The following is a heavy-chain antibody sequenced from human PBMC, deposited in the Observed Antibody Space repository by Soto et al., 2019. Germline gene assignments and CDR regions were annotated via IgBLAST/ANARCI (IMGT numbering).Heavy chain of an antibody. D-gene: IGHD2-2*01. J-gene: IGHJ6*02. V-gene: IGHV1-3*01. Sequence: ASVKVSCKASGYTFTSYAMHWVRQAPGQRLEWMRWINAGNGNTKYSQKFQGRVTITRDTSASTAYMELSSLRSEDTAVYYCARADIVVVPAAMGGYYYYYGMGVWGQGTTVTVSS. CDR3: ARADIVVVPAAMGGYYYYYGMGV. CDR1: GYTFTSYA. CDR2: INAGNGNT.